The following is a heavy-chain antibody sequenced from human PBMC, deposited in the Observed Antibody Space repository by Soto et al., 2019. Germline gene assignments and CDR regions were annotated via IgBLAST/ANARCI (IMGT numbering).Heavy chain of an antibody. J-gene: IGHJ4*02. Sequence: PGGSLRLSCRASGFRFDDYAMHWVRQAPGKGLEWVAGIIWNSEAIDYAESVRGRFTISRDNAENTLYLQMNSLRAEDTAVYYCAKDLHSGSYSAPDYWGQGTLVTVSS. V-gene: IGHV3-9*01. CDR3: AKDLHSGSYSAPDY. CDR1: GFRFDDYA. CDR2: IIWNSEAI. D-gene: IGHD1-26*01.